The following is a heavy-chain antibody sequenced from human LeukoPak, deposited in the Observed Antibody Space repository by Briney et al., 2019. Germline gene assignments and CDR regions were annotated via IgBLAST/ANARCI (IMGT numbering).Heavy chain of an antibody. D-gene: IGHD6-19*01. CDR3: ATTFGSSGWTFHY. J-gene: IGHJ4*02. CDR1: GSSFTNYW. V-gene: IGHV5-51*01. Sequence: GESLQISCKGSGSSFTNYWLGWVRQMPGKGLEWMGIIYPSDSDTKYSPSFQGQVTISADKSISTAYLHWSSLRASDTAMYYCATTFGSSGWTFHYWGQGTLVTVSS. CDR2: IYPSDSDT.